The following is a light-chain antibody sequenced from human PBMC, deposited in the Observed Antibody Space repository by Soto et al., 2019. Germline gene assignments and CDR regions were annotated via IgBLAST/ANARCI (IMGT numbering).Light chain of an antibody. J-gene: IGLJ3*02. V-gene: IGLV6-57*04. Sequence: NFMLTQQHSVSESPGKTVTISCTRSSGSIASNYVQWYQQRPGSAPTTVIYEDNQRPSGVPDRFSGSIDSSSNSASLTISGLKTVDEADYYCQSYDSSNHWVFGGGTKLTVL. CDR3: QSYDSSNHWV. CDR2: EDN. CDR1: SGSIASNY.